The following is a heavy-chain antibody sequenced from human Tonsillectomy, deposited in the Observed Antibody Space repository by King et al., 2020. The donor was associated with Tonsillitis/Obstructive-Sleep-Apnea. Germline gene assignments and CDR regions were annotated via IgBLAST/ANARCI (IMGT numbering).Heavy chain of an antibody. D-gene: IGHD5-18*01. V-gene: IGHV4-39*01. Sequence: QLQESGPGLVKPSETLSLTCTVSGCSISSSSYYWGWIRKPPGKGLEWIGSIYYSGSTYYNPSLKSRFTISVDTSTNQFSLKLSSVTAADTAVYYCASGVLRGYSYGYGYWGQGTLVTVSS. CDR2: IYYSGST. CDR3: ASGVLRGYSYGYGY. J-gene: IGHJ4*02. CDR1: GCSISSSSYY.